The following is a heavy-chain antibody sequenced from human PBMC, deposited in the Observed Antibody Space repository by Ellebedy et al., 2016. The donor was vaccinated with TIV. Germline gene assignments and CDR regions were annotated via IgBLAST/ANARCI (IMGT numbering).Heavy chain of an antibody. CDR2: IRAHGWAR. CDR3: ARGHEYSRHGGGFMDV. D-gene: IGHD5-18*01. Sequence: AASVKVSCKTSGDTFDTYAVTWARQAPGQGLQWMGRIRAHGWARDYSEKFQSRISMTADPSKTTAYMELTNLTSEDTAVYYCARGHEYSRHGGGFMDVWGQGTTVTVSS. CDR1: GDTFDTYA. V-gene: IGHV1-18*04. J-gene: IGHJ6*02.